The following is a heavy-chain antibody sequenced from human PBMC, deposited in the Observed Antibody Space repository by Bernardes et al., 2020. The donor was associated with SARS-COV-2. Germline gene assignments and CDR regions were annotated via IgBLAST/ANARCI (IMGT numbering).Heavy chain of an antibody. CDR1: GDSMRSYY. CDR2: TYSSGGT. D-gene: IGHD3-22*01. J-gene: IGHJ5*02. CDR3: ARVGGYDTSGNYVRGWFDP. Sequence: WETLSLTCTVSGDSMRSYYWAWIRQPPGKGLEWIGYTYSSGGTNYNPSLKRRATISVDLSKNQFSLKLTSVNAADTAAYYCARVGGYDTSGNYVRGWFDPWGQGTLVTVSS. V-gene: IGHV4-59*01.